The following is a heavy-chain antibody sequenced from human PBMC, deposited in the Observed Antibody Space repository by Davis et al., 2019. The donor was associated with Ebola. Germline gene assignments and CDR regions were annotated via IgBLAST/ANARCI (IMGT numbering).Heavy chain of an antibody. CDR2: ISYDGSNK. D-gene: IGHD3-10*01. CDR3: CGHLWFGPFDY. J-gene: IGHJ4*02. Sequence: GGSLRLSCAASRFAFSNYAMHWVRQAPGKGLEWVAVISYDGSNKYYADSVKGRFTISRDNSKNTLYLQMNSLRAEDTAVYYCCGHLWFGPFDYWGQGTLVTVSS. V-gene: IGHV3-30*04. CDR1: RFAFSNYA.